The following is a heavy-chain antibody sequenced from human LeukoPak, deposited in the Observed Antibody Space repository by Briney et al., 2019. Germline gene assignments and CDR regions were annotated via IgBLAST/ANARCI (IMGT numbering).Heavy chain of an antibody. V-gene: IGHV4-34*01. CDR1: GGSFSGYY. Sequence: PSETLSLTCAVYGGSFSGYYWSWIRQPPGKGLEWIGEINHSGSTNYNPSLKSRVTISVDTSKNQFSLKLSSVTAADTAVYYCARHTRYNGSGSLYYWGQGTLVTVSS. CDR3: ARHTRYNGSGSLYY. CDR2: INHSGST. J-gene: IGHJ4*02. D-gene: IGHD3-10*01.